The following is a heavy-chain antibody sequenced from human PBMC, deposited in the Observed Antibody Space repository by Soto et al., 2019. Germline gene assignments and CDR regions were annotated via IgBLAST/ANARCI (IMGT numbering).Heavy chain of an antibody. Sequence: GGSLRLSCAASGFTFSNFGMHWVRQAPGKGLEWVTVISYDGNKRSYADPVRGRFTTSRDNSKNTLYLHMKSLRAEDAAVYYCAKDLGPCIAAAGPCVFDYWGQGTLVTVSS. D-gene: IGHD6-13*01. CDR2: ISYDGNKR. J-gene: IGHJ4*02. CDR1: GFTFSNFG. V-gene: IGHV3-30*18. CDR3: AKDLGPCIAAAGPCVFDY.